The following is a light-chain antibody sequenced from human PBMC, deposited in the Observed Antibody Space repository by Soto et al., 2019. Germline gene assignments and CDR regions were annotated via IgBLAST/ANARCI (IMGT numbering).Light chain of an antibody. CDR1: SSNIGSNT. V-gene: IGLV1-44*01. Sequence: QPVLTEPPSASGTPGQRVTISCSRSSSNIGSNTVNWYQQLPGTAPKLLIYSNNQRPSGVPDRFSGSKSGTSASLAISGLQSEDEADYYCAAWDDSLNGPVFGGGTQLTVL. J-gene: IGLJ7*01. CDR2: SNN. CDR3: AAWDDSLNGPV.